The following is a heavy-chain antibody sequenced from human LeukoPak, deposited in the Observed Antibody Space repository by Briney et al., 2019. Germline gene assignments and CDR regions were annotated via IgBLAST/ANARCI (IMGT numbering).Heavy chain of an antibody. Sequence: GGSLRLSCAASGFTFSSYAITWVRQAPGKGLEWVSSISSTGGTTYYADSVKGRFTISRDNSKNTLYLQMNSLRAEDTAVYYCAKDYYDSSGYQSPFDYWGQGTLVTVSS. CDR3: AKDYYDSSGYQSPFDY. CDR1: GFTFSSYA. J-gene: IGHJ4*02. CDR2: ISSTGGTT. D-gene: IGHD3-22*01. V-gene: IGHV3-23*01.